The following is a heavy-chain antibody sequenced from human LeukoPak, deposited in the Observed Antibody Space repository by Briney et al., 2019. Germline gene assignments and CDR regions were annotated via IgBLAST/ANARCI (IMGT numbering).Heavy chain of an antibody. CDR3: ATALSEPSGIENFDY. J-gene: IGHJ4*02. CDR1: GYTLTELS. D-gene: IGHD1-14*01. CDR2: FDPEDGET. V-gene: IGHV1-24*01. Sequence: ASVKVSCKVSGYTLTELSMHWVRQAPGKGLEWMGGFDPEDGETIYAQKFQGRVTMTEDTSTDTAYMELSSLRSEDTAVYYCATALSEPSGIENFDYWGQGTLVTVSS.